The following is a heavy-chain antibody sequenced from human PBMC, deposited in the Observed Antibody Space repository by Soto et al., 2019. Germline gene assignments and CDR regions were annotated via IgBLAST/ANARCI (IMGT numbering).Heavy chain of an antibody. CDR3: ARQWGGDY. V-gene: IGHV4-59*08. CDR1: GGSIGSHY. CDR2: ASYSGSP. Sequence: QVQLQESGPGLVKPSETLSLTCTVSGGSIGSHYWSWIRQPPGEGLEWIGRASYSGSPNYNPSPKSRVTISRDTSKNEFSLKLTSVPAADTAVYYCARQWGGDYWGQGTLVTVSS. J-gene: IGHJ4*02. D-gene: IGHD3-16*01.